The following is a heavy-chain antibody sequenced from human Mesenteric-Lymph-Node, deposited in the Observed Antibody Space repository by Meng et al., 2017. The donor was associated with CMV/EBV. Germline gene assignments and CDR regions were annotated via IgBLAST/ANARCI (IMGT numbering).Heavy chain of an antibody. CDR1: GFTFSSYP. J-gene: IGHJ4*02. D-gene: IGHD3-22*01. V-gene: IGHV3-23*03. Sequence: GESLKISCAASGFTFSSYPMSWVRQAPGKGLEWVSTIYTDGSRSFHSDSVKGRFIISRDNAKNSLYLQMNSLRAEDTAMYYCARDLRYYYDSSGSNWGQGTLVTVSS. CDR3: ARDLRYYYDSSGSN. CDR2: IYTDGSRS.